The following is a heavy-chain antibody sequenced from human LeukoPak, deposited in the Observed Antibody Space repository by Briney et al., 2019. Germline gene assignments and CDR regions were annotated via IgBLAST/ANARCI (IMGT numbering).Heavy chain of an antibody. CDR2: ISSSSGYI. D-gene: IGHD3-22*01. Sequence: GRSLRLSCAASGFTFSSYAMHWVRQAPGKGLEWVSFISSSSGYIYYADSVKGRFTISRDNAKNSLYLQMNSLRAEDTAVYYCARDYYDSSGYYDYWGQGTLVTVSS. CDR3: ARDYYDSSGYYDY. CDR1: GFTFSSYA. J-gene: IGHJ4*02. V-gene: IGHV3-21*01.